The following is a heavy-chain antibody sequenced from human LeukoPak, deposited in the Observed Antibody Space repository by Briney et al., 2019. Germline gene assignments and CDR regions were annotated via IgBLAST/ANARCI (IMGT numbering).Heavy chain of an antibody. J-gene: IGHJ4*02. Sequence: GGSLRLSCAASGFTFSSYEMHWVRQAPGRGLEWVSYISSSGRTIYYADSVKGRFTISRDNAKNSLYLQMNSLRAEDTAVYYCARAGDNNGWYAFGVFDYWGQGTLVTVSS. CDR2: ISSSGRTI. D-gene: IGHD6-19*01. V-gene: IGHV3-48*03. CDR3: ARAGDNNGWYAFGVFDY. CDR1: GFTFSSYE.